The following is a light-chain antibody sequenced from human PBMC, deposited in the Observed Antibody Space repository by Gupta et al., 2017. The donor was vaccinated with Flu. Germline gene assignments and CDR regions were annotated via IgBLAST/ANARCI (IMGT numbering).Light chain of an antibody. J-gene: IGKJ3*01. CDR2: DAS. CDR3: QLRDNRPPRGFT. CDR1: ENVSSN. V-gene: IGKV3-11*01. Sequence: EIVLTQSPASLSLSPGGTATLPCRASENVSSNLARYQQKPGQAPRLLIYDASKRAAGIPARFSGDGSGTDFTLSISSLEPEDFAVYYCQLRDNRPPRGFTFGPGTKVDIK.